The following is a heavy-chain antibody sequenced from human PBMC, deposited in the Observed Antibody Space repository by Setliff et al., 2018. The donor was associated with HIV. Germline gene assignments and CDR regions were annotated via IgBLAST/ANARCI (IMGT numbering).Heavy chain of an antibody. V-gene: IGHV4-39*07. CDR2: ISHGGRS. CDR3: ARGLWFGGSYWFDP. D-gene: IGHD3-10*01. Sequence: SETLSLTCTVSGGSISSSSYYWAWVRQPPGKGLEWIGEISHGGRSTYNPSLKSRVAISVDTSKNQFSLKLSSVTAADTAVYYCARGLWFGGSYWFDPWGQGTLVTVSS. CDR1: GGSISSSSYY. J-gene: IGHJ5*02.